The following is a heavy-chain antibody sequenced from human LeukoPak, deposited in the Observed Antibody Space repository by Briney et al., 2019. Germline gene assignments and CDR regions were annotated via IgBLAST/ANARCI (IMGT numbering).Heavy chain of an antibody. CDR1: GFTFSNYA. CDR2: IPFDESNR. J-gene: IGHJ4*02. Sequence: GGSLRLSCAASGFTFSNYAMLWVRQAPGKGLGWVAVIPFDESNRYYADSVEGRFTISRDNPKNTLYLQMNSLRVEDTAVYYCARDNNGDYWGQGTLVTVSS. V-gene: IGHV3-30-3*01. D-gene: IGHD1/OR15-1a*01. CDR3: ARDNNGDY.